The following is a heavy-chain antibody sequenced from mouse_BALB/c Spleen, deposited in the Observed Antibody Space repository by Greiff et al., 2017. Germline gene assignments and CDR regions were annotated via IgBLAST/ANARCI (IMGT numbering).Heavy chain of an antibody. CDR2: ISNGGGST. J-gene: IGHJ3*01. CDR1: GFTFSSYT. D-gene: IGHD2-3*01. CDR3: ARDGSWFAY. Sequence: EVQLVESGGGLVQPGGSLKLSCAASGFTFSSYTMSWVRQTPEKRLEWVAYISNGGGSTYYPDTVKGRFTISRDNAKNTLYLQMSSLKSEDTAMYYCARDGSWFAYWGQGTLVTVSA. V-gene: IGHV5-12-2*01.